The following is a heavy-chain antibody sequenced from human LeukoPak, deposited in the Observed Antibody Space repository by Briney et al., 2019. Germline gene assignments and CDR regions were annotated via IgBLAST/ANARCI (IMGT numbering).Heavy chain of an antibody. J-gene: IGHJ2*01. CDR2: INHSGST. Sequence: SETLSLTCAVYGGSFSGYYWSWIRQPPGKGLEWIGEINHSGSTNYNPSLMSRVTISVDTSKNQFSLKLSSVTAADTAVYYCARDGVVTATYWYFDLWGRGTLVTVSS. V-gene: IGHV4-34*01. CDR3: ARDGVVTATYWYFDL. D-gene: IGHD2-21*02. CDR1: GGSFSGYY.